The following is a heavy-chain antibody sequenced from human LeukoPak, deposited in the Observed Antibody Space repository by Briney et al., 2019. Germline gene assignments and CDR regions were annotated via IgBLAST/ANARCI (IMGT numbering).Heavy chain of an antibody. CDR3: ARTGDYSYDSIGYTDH. V-gene: IGHV1-18*01. CDR2: ISGYNGNT. J-gene: IGHJ4*02. CDR1: GYTFSSHG. Sequence: GASVKVSCKASGYTFSSHGISWVRQAPGQGLEWLGWISGYNGNTNNVERLQGRVTMSTDTSTSTAYLELRSLRSADTAVYYCARTGDYSYDSIGYTDHWGQGTLVTVSS. D-gene: IGHD3-22*01.